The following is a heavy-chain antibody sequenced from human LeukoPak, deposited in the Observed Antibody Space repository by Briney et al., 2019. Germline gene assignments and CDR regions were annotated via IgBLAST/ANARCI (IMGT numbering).Heavy chain of an antibody. CDR3: ASVSSGWNQSFF. CDR2: ISAYNGNT. J-gene: IGHJ4*02. V-gene: IGHV1-18*01. Sequence: ASVKVSCKASGYIFTNYGISWVRQAPGQGLEWMGWISAYNGNTDYAQNLQGRLTMTTDTSTSTVYMELRSLRSDDTAVYYCASVSSGWNQSFFWGQGTLVTVSS. CDR1: GYIFTNYG. D-gene: IGHD6-19*01.